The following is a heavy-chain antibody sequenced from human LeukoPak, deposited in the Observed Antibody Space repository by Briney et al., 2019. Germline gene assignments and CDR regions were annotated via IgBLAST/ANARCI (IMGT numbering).Heavy chain of an antibody. D-gene: IGHD5-12*01. V-gene: IGHV4-34*01. Sequence: SETLSLTCAVYGGSFSGYYWSWIRQPPGKGLEWIGEINHSGSTNYNPSLKSRVTISVDTSKNQFSLMLSSVTAADTAVYYCARDWGSGYDSRFDPWGQGTLVTISS. CDR1: GGSFSGYY. J-gene: IGHJ5*02. CDR2: INHSGST. CDR3: ARDWGSGYDSRFDP.